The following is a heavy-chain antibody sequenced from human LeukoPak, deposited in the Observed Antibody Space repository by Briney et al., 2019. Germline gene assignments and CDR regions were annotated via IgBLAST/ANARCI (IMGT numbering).Heavy chain of an antibody. D-gene: IGHD3-22*01. CDR1: GFSFSSYA. CDR3: AREDPWVYYDSSGYFDY. V-gene: IGHV3-23*01. Sequence: GGSLRLSCAASGFSFSSYAMSWVRQAPGKGLEWVSSISGGAGSTYYADSVKGRFTISRDNAKNSLYLQMNSLRAEDTAVYYCAREDPWVYYDSSGYFDYWGQGTLVTVSS. CDR2: ISGGAGST. J-gene: IGHJ4*02.